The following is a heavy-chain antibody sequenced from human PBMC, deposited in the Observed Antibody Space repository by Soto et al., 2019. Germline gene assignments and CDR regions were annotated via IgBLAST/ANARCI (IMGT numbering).Heavy chain of an antibody. CDR1: GYTFTRSG. CDR2: ISSYNGDT. V-gene: IGHV1-18*01. CDR3: AREGVAPYYYYGMDV. Sequence: QVQLEQSGAEVKKPGASVKVSCKASGYTFTRSGISWVRQAPGQGPEWMGWISSYNGDTNYAQTFQGRVNMTTDTPTSTAYMELRSLRSDDTAVYYCAREGVAPYYYYGMDVWGQGTPVTVSS. J-gene: IGHJ6*02. D-gene: IGHD5-12*01.